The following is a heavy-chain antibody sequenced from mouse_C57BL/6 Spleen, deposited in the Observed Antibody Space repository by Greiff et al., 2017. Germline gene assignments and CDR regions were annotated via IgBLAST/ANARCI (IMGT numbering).Heavy chain of an antibody. Sequence: DVHLVESGGGLVKPGGSLKLSCAASGFTFSDYGMHWVRQAPEKGLEWVAYISSGSSTIYYADTVKGRFTISRDNDKNTLFLQMTSLRSEDTAMYYCARQGDDGNYSYAMDYWGQGTSVTVSS. V-gene: IGHV5-17*01. CDR3: ARQGDDGNYSYAMDY. D-gene: IGHD2-3*01. CDR2: ISSGSSTI. J-gene: IGHJ4*01. CDR1: GFTFSDYG.